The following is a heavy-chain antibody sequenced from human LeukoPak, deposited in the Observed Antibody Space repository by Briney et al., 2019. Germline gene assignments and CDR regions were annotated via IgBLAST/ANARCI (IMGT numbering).Heavy chain of an antibody. D-gene: IGHD3-22*01. J-gene: IGHJ3*02. V-gene: IGHV1-18*01. CDR2: ISAYNGNT. CDR3: ARVFDGSGYYLNAFDI. CDR1: GFTFTSYA. Sequence: ASVKVSCKASGFTFTSYAMHWVRQAPGQRLEWMGWISAYNGNTNYAQKLQGRVTMTTDTSTSTAYMELRSLRSDDTAVYYCARVFDGSGYYLNAFDIWGQGTMVTVSS.